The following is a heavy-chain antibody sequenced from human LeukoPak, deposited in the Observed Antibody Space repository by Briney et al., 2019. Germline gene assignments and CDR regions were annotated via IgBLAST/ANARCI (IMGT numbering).Heavy chain of an antibody. D-gene: IGHD2-2*01. CDR2: ISYDGSNK. J-gene: IGHJ3*02. CDR1: GFTFSSYG. V-gene: IGHV3-30*18. Sequence: GRSLRLSCAASGFTFSSYGMHWVRQAPGKGLEWVAVISYDGSNKYYADSVKGRFTISRDNSKNTLYLQMNSLRAEDTAVYYCAKGGIVVVLYAFDIWGQGTMVTVSS. CDR3: AKGGIVVVLYAFDI.